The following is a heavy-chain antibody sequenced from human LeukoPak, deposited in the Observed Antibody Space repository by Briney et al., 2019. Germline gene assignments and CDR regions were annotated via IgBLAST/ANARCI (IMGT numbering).Heavy chain of an antibody. J-gene: IGHJ4*02. CDR2: IYYSGST. CDR1: GGSISSSSYY. Sequence: PSETLSLTCTVSGGSISSSSYYWSWIRQPPGKGLEWIGYIYYSGSTNYNPSLKSRVTISVDTSKNQFSLKLSSVTAADTAVYYCARDRRLWGQGTLVTVSS. D-gene: IGHD6-6*01. V-gene: IGHV4-61*01. CDR3: ARDRRL.